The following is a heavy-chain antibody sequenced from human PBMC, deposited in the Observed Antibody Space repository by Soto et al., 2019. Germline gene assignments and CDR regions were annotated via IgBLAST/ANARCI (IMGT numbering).Heavy chain of an antibody. J-gene: IGHJ6*03. CDR1: GFTFSTYS. Sequence: EVQLVESGGGLVQPGGSLRLSCAASGFTFSTYSMNWVRQAPGKGLEWVSSISSSSSYIHYADSVKGRFTISRDNAKNSLYLQMNSLRAEDTAVYYCAREYNWNYAVYYYYMDVWGKGTTVTVSS. CDR3: AREYNWNYAVYYYYMDV. V-gene: IGHV3-21*01. D-gene: IGHD1-7*01. CDR2: ISSSSSYI.